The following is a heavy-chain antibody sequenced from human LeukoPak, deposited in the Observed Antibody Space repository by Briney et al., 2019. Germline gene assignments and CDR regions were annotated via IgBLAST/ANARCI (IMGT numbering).Heavy chain of an antibody. V-gene: IGHV3-30-3*01. D-gene: IGHD3-16*02. CDR2: ISYDGSNK. CDR1: GFTFSSYA. J-gene: IGHJ5*02. Sequence: PGGSLRLSCAASGFTFSSYAMHWVRQAPGKGLEWVAVISYDGSNKYYADSVKGRFTNSRDNSKNTLYLQMNSLRAEDTAVYYCARDYRGSYGYNWFDPWGRGTLVTVSS. CDR3: ARDYRGSYGYNWFDP.